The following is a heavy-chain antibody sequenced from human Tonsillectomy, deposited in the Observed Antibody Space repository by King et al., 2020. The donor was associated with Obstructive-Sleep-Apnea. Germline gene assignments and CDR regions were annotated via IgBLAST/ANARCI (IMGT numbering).Heavy chain of an antibody. CDR2: IYTSGST. J-gene: IGHJ5*02. Sequence: VQLQESGPGLVKPSETLSLTCTVSGGSISSYYWSWIRQPAGKGLEWIGRIYTSGSTNYNPSLKSRVTMSVDTSKNEFSLKLSSVTAADTAVYYCARDHLGYCSSTSCYNWFDPWGQGTLVTVSS. CDR3: ARDHLGYCSSTSCYNWFDP. D-gene: IGHD2-2*01. V-gene: IGHV4-4*07. CDR1: GGSISSYY.